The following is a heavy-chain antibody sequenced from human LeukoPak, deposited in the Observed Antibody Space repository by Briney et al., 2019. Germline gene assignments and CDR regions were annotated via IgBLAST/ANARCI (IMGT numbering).Heavy chain of an antibody. D-gene: IGHD6-25*01. V-gene: IGHV4-39*01. CDR2: FYYSGST. Sequence: ASETQSLLCTLSDDPKRCSNYYGRWICQPPAKGLLRIGSFYYSGSTYYNRSVKIRVTMSLDTSQNQFSMKLTAVTAADTAVYYCARHPRPSYNYYMDVWGKGTTVTISS. J-gene: IGHJ6*03. CDR3: ARHPRPSYNYYMDV. CDR1: DDPKRCSNYY.